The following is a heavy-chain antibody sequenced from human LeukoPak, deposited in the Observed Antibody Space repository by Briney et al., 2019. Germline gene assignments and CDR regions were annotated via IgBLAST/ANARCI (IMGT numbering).Heavy chain of an antibody. V-gene: IGHV3-43*01. CDR3: AKDKWLRGYYYYYMDV. CDR1: GFTFDDYN. CDR2: ITWNGDRT. J-gene: IGHJ6*03. D-gene: IGHD5-12*01. Sequence: GGSLRLSCAASGFTFDDYNMHWVRQAPGKGLEWVSLITWNGDRTYYADSVEGRLTISRDNSKNSLYLQMNSLRTEDTALYYCAKDKWLRGYYYYYMDVWGKGTTVTVSS.